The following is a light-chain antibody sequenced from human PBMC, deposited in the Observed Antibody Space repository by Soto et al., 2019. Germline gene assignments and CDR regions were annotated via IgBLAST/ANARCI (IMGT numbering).Light chain of an antibody. CDR3: RQYGISSYT. CDR1: QSFSGNY. J-gene: IGKJ2*01. CDR2: GVS. Sequence: EVVLTQSPGTLSLSPGQRASLSCRASQSFSGNYLAWYQQKPGQAPRLLIYGVSSRATGIPDRFSGSGSGTDFTLTITRLEPEDFAVYYCRQYGISSYTFGQGTKLEIK. V-gene: IGKV3-20*01.